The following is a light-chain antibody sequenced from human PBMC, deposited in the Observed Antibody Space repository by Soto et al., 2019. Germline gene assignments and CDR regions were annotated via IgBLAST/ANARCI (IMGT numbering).Light chain of an antibody. V-gene: IGKV3-20*01. J-gene: IGKJ1*01. Sequence: EIVLTQSPGTLSLSPGERATLSCRASQSVISNYLAWYQQNPGQAPRLLIYGASSRATGIPDRFSGSGSGTDFTLTISRLEPEDFAVYYCQQYGASETFGQGTKVEIK. CDR2: GAS. CDR1: QSVISNY. CDR3: QQYGASET.